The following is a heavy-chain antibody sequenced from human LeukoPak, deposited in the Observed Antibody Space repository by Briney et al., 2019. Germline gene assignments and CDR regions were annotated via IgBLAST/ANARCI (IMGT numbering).Heavy chain of an antibody. V-gene: IGHV4-59*08. CDR3: ARQAYWGGYFTIDY. CDR1: GGSISGYY. Sequence: SETLSLTCTVSGGSISGYYWSWIRQPPGKGLEWIGYIYYSGSTNYNPSLKSRVTISVDTSKNQFSLKLSSVTAADTAVYYCARQAYWGGYFTIDYWGQGTLVTVSS. CDR2: IYYSGST. J-gene: IGHJ4*02. D-gene: IGHD3-3*01.